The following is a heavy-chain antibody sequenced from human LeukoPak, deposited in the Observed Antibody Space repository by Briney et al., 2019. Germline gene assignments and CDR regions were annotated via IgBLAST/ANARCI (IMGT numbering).Heavy chain of an antibody. Sequence: GGSLRLSCAASGFTFSSYAMSWVRQAPGKGLEWVSGISWNSGSIGYADSVKGRFTISRDNAKNSLFVQMNSLRAEDTAFYYCARGADLDYWGQGTLVTVSS. J-gene: IGHJ4*02. V-gene: IGHV3-9*01. CDR1: GFTFSSYA. CDR3: ARGADLDY. D-gene: IGHD6-25*01. CDR2: ISWNSGSI.